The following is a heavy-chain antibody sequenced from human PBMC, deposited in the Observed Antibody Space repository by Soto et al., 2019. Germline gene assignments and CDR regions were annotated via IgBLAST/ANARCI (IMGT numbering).Heavy chain of an antibody. CDR1: GGTFSSYA. Sequence: SVKVSCKASGGTFSSYAISWVRQAPGQGLEWMGGIIPIFGTANYAQKFQGRVTITADESTSTAYMELSSLRSEDTAVYYCARDRGYCSGGSCYYYGMDVWGQGTTVTVSS. CDR2: IIPIFGTA. D-gene: IGHD2-15*01. J-gene: IGHJ6*02. CDR3: ARDRGYCSGGSCYYYGMDV. V-gene: IGHV1-69*13.